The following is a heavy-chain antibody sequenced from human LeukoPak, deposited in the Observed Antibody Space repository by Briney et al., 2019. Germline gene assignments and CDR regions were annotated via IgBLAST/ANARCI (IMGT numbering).Heavy chain of an antibody. CDR3: ARGHDYFDY. Sequence: SETLSLTCTVSGGSISSYYWSWIRQPPGKGLEWIGEINHSGSTNYNPSLKSRVTISVDTSKNQFSLNLSSVTAADTAVFYCARGHDYFDYWGQGTLVTVSS. V-gene: IGHV4-34*01. CDR1: GGSISSYY. CDR2: INHSGST. J-gene: IGHJ4*02.